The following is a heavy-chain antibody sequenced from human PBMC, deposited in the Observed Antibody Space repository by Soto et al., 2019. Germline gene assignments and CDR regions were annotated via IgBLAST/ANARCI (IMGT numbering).Heavy chain of an antibody. D-gene: IGHD3-16*01. CDR3: AGDGGSAFDI. Sequence: SETLSLTCTVSVGSISSYYWSWIRQPPGKGLEWIGYIYYSGSTNYNPSLKSRVTISVDTSKNQFSLKLSSVTAADTAVYYCAGDGGSAFDIWGQGTMVTVSS. J-gene: IGHJ3*02. V-gene: IGHV4-59*01. CDR1: VGSISSYY. CDR2: IYYSGST.